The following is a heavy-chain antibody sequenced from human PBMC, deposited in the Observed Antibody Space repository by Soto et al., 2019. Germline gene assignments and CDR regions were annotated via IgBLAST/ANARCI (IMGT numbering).Heavy chain of an antibody. CDR2: XXQDGSEK. V-gene: IGHV3-7*05. D-gene: IGHD3-3*01. CDR1: GFTFSSYW. CDR3: ARDQATRTYYDFWSGYYFDY. J-gene: IGHJ4*02. Sequence: EVQLVESGGGLVQPGGSLRLSCAASGFTFSSYWMSWVRQAPGKXXXXXXXXXQDGSEKYYVDSVKGRFTISRDNAKNSLYLQMNSLRAEDTAVYYCARDQATRTYYDFWSGYYFDYWGQGTLVTVSS.